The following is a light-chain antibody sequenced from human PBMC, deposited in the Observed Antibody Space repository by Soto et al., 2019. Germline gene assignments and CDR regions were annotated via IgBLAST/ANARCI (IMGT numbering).Light chain of an antibody. Sequence: DIKMTQSPSTLSAAVGDRVTITCRASQSISNWLAWYQQKPGKAPKLLIYKASSLESGVPSSFSGSGSGTEFTLTISGLQPDDFATYYSQHYNSYSEAFGQGTKVDIK. CDR1: QSISNW. J-gene: IGKJ1*01. CDR2: KAS. V-gene: IGKV1-5*03. CDR3: QHYNSYSEA.